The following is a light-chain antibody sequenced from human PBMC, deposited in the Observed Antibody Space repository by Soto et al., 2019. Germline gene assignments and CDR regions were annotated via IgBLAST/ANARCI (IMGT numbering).Light chain of an antibody. CDR3: AAWDDSLNGWV. V-gene: IGLV2-8*01. CDR2: EVT. CDR1: SNDVGGYSY. J-gene: IGLJ3*02. Sequence: QSVLTQPPSASGSPGQSVTISCTGTSNDVGGYSYVSWYQQHPGKAPKLMLYEVTKRPSGVPDRFSGSKSGTSASLAISGLQSEDEADYYCAAWDDSLNGWVFGGGTKLTVL.